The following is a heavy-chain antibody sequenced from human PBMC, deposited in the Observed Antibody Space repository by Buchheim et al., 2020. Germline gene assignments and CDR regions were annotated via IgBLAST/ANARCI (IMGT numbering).Heavy chain of an antibody. V-gene: IGHV1-46*01. Sequence: QVQLVQSGAEVKKPGASVKVSCEASGYTFTSCFMHWVRQAPGQGLEWMGIINPSGGGTTYAQKFQGRAIMTSDTSTSTIYMELSSLRSEDTAIYFCARDYGWIYRHFGYWGQGTL. CDR1: GYTFTSCF. CDR2: INPSGGGT. CDR3: ARDYGWIYRHFGY. J-gene: IGHJ4*02. D-gene: IGHD3-10*01.